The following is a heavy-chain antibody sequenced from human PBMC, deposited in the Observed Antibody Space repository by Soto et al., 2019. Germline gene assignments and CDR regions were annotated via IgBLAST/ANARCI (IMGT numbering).Heavy chain of an antibody. CDR1: GYTFSDYY. D-gene: IGHD6-13*01. CDR2: INANSGGT. CDR3: ARLHIEAAGSN. V-gene: IGHV1-2*02. Sequence: QVQLVQSGAEVKKPGASVKVSCKASGYTFSDYYMHWVRQAPGQGLEWMGWINANSGGTTYAPKFQGRVTMTRDTSISTAEIELRRLRSDDRAIDSCARLHIEAAGSNWGQGTLVAVSS. J-gene: IGHJ4*02.